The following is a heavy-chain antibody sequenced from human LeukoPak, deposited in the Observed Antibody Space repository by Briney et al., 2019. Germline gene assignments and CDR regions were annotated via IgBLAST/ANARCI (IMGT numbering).Heavy chain of an antibody. CDR2: IYSGGST. V-gene: IGHV3-53*01. D-gene: IGHD3-10*01. CDR1: GFTVSSNY. Sequence: GGSLRLSCAASGFTVSSNYMSWVRQTPGKGLEWVSVIYSGGSTYYADSVKGRFTISRDNSKNTLYLQMNSLRAEDTAVYYCARDRWDYGSGFWYFYLWGRGTLVTVSS. J-gene: IGHJ2*01. CDR3: ARDRWDYGSGFWYFYL.